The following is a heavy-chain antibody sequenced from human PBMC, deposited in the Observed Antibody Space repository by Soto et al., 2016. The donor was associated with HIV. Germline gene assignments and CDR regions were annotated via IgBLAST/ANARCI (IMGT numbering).Heavy chain of an antibody. Sequence: EVQLVESGGGLVQPGGSLRLSCAASGFTFSSYSMNWVRQAPGKGLEWVSYISSSSSTKYYADSVKGRFTISRDNAKNSLYLQMNSLRAEDTAVYYCARAGSRRGTTTYFDYWGQGTLVTVSS. CDR2: ISSSSSTK. CDR3: ARAGSRRGTTTYFDY. D-gene: IGHD4-17*01. CDR1: GFTFSSYS. V-gene: IGHV3-48*01. J-gene: IGHJ4*02.